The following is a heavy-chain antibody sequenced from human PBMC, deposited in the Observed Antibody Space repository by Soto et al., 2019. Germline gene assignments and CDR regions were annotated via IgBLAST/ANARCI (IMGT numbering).Heavy chain of an antibody. V-gene: IGHV3-33*01. J-gene: IGHJ4*02. CDR3: ARDASYYYDSSGYVGEVDY. CDR1: GFTFSSYG. D-gene: IGHD3-22*01. CDR2: IWYDGSNK. Sequence: QVQLVESGGGVVQPGRSLRLSCAASGFTFSSYGMHWVRQAPGKGLEWVAVIWYDGSNKYYADSVKGRFTISRDNSKNXLXXQMNSLRAEDTAVYYCARDASYYYDSSGYVGEVDYWGQGTLVTVSS.